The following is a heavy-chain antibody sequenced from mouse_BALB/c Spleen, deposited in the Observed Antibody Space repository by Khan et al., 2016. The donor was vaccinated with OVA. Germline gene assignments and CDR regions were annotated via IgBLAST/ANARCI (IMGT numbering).Heavy chain of an antibody. J-gene: IGHJ2*01. D-gene: IGHD1-1*01. CDR2: ISYSGGT. CDR1: GYSITSGYA. Sequence: EVQLQESGPGLVKPSQSLSLTCTVTGYSITSGYAWNWIRQFPGNKLEWMGYISYSGGTSYNPSLKSRISITRDTSKNQFFLQLNSVTTEDTATYYCARGNYYGDYCDYWGQGTPLTVSS. CDR3: ARGNYYGDYCDY. V-gene: IGHV3-2*02.